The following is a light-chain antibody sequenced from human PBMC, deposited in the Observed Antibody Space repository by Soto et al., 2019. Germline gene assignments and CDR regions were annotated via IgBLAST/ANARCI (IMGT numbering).Light chain of an antibody. CDR1: QDIRKY. J-gene: IGKJ3*01. V-gene: IGKV1-39*01. CDR2: DAS. CDR3: QQSYRIPPT. Sequence: DSQMTQSPSSLSASVGDRITITCQASQDIRKYLNWYQHKPGKAPKLLIYDASSLQRGGPSRFSGSGSGTEFTLTINRLQPEDFATYYCQQSYRIPPTFGPGTKVDI.